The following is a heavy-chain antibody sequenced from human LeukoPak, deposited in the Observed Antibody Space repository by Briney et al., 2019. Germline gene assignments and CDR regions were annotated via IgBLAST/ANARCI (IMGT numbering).Heavy chain of an antibody. CDR3: ARDRGSSGRLGRFDN. Sequence: GGSLRLSCAASGFTFSTYWMTWVRQAPGQGLEWVANIKQDGSEKYYVDSVKGRFTISRDNAKKLLYLQMNSLRVEDTAVYYCARDRGSSGRLGRFDNWGQGTLVTVSP. D-gene: IGHD6-19*01. V-gene: IGHV3-7*01. J-gene: IGHJ4*02. CDR2: IKQDGSEK. CDR1: GFTFSTYW.